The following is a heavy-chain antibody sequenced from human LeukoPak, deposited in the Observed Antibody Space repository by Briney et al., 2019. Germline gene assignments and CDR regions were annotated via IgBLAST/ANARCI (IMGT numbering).Heavy chain of an antibody. CDR2: IYHSGST. CDR3: ARGHTAVTRHFDF. CDR1: GGSISSNNW. V-gene: IGHV4-4*02. J-gene: IGHJ4*02. Sequence: SETLSLTCAVSGGSISSNNWWSWVRQPPGKGLEWIGEIYHSGSTKYNPSLKSRVTISVDKSKNQFSLKLSSVTAADTAVYYCARGHTAVTRHFDFWGQGTLVTVSS. D-gene: IGHD4-17*01.